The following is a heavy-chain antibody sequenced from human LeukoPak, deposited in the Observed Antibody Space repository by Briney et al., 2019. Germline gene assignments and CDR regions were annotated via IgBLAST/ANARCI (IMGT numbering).Heavy chain of an antibody. J-gene: IGHJ6*02. CDR2: ISGSGGST. V-gene: IGHV3-23*01. CDR1: GGSFSGYY. CDR3: AKAPSYGDKYYYYGMDV. D-gene: IGHD4-17*01. Sequence: QPSETLSLTCAVYGGSFSGYYWSWIRQPPGKGLEWVSAISGSGGSTYYADSVKGRFTISRDNAKNSLYLQMNSLRAEDTALYYCAKAPSYGDKYYYYGMDVWGQGTTVTVSS.